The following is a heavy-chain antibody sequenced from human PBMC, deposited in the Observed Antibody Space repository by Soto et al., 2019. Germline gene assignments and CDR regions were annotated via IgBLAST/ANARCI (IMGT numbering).Heavy chain of an antibody. Sequence: TGGSLRLSCAASGFTFSSYSMNWVRQAPGKGLEWVSYISSSSSTIYYADSVKGRFTISRDNAKNSLYLQMNSLRAEDTAVYYCARGRDSALYYFDYWGQGTLVTVSS. J-gene: IGHJ4*02. V-gene: IGHV3-48*01. D-gene: IGHD2-21*01. CDR1: GFTFSSYS. CDR3: ARGRDSALYYFDY. CDR2: ISSSSSTI.